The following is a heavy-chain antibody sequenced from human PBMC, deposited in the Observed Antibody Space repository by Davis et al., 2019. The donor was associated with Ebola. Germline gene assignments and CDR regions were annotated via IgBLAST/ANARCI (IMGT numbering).Heavy chain of an antibody. Sequence: GGSLRLSCAASGFTFSNYAMSWVRQAPGKGLEWVSAISGSGGSTYYADSVKGRFTISRDNSKNTLYLQMNSLRAEDTAVYYCARLERGYSSGWYREYFDYWGQGTLVTVSS. J-gene: IGHJ4*02. CDR3: ARLERGYSSGWYREYFDY. D-gene: IGHD6-19*01. CDR2: ISGSGGST. V-gene: IGHV3-23*01. CDR1: GFTFSNYA.